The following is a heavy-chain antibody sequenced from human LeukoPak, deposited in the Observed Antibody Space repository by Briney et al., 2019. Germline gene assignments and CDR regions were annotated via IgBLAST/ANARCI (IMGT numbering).Heavy chain of an antibody. CDR2: INPNSGGT. J-gene: IGHJ4*02. CDR3: ARALLYCSGGTCPIDY. V-gene: IGHV1-2*02. CDR1: GYTFTGYY. Sequence: ASVKVSCKASGYTFTGYYIHWVRQAPGQGLEWMGWINPNSGGTNYAQKFEGRVTMTSDTSISTAYMELSRLRSDNTAVYYCARALLYCSGGTCPIDYWGLGTLVTVSS. D-gene: IGHD2-15*01.